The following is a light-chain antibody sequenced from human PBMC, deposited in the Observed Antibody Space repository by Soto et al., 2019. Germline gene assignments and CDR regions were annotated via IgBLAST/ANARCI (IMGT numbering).Light chain of an antibody. CDR1: SSDVGSYNL. CDR2: EGN. J-gene: IGLJ1*01. Sequence: QSVLTQPASVSGSPGQSITISCTGTSSDVGSYNLVSWYQQLPGKAPKLMIYEGNKRPSGVSNRFSGSKSGNTASLTNSGLQAEDEADYYCCSYAGRSTYVFGTGTKVTVL. CDR3: CSYAGRSTYV. V-gene: IGLV2-23*01.